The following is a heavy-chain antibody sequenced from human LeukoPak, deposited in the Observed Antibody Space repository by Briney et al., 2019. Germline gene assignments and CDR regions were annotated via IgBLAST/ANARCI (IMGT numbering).Heavy chain of an antibody. CDR3: AIQAVPGASY. V-gene: IGHV1-18*01. CDR2: ISPYHGKT. CDR1: GYRFSTYG. Sequence: ASVKVSCKTSGYRFSTYGISWVRQAPGQGLEWMGWISPYHGKTNYSPKLQGRINMTTDTSTNTASMDLNRLTSDDTGVYYCAIQAVPGASYWGQGTLVIVSS. D-gene: IGHD6-19*01. J-gene: IGHJ4*02.